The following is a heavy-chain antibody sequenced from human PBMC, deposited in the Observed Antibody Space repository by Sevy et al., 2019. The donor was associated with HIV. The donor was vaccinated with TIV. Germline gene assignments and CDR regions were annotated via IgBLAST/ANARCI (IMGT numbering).Heavy chain of an antibody. CDR2: ISYDGTNK. J-gene: IGHJ5*02. V-gene: IGHV3-30-3*01. CDR3: ARDRHDYAGNVRTGWFDP. CDR1: GFTFSSYA. Sequence: GGSLRLSCAASGFTFSSYAMHWVRQAPGKGLEWVAVISYDGTNKYYADSVKGRFTISRDNSKKILYVQMNSLRGEDTAVYYCARDRHDYAGNVRTGWFDPWGQGTLVTVSS. D-gene: IGHD4-17*01.